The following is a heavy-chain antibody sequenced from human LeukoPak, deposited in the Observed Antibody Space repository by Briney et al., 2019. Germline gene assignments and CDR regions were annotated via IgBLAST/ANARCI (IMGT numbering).Heavy chain of an antibody. CDR1: GFIFSSYA. D-gene: IGHD1-14*01. CDR2: ISYDGSNK. Sequence: GRSLRLSCAASGFIFSSYAIHWVRQAPGKGLEWVAVISYDGSNKYYADSVKGRFTISRDNSKNTLYLQMNSLRAEDTAVYYCAKGDKPGYWGQGTLITVSS. J-gene: IGHJ4*02. V-gene: IGHV3-30*04. CDR3: AKGDKPGY.